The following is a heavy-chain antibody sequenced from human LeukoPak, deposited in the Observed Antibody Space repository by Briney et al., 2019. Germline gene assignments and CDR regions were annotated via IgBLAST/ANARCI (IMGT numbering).Heavy chain of an antibody. CDR3: ARDSGRVPAAPNYYFDY. CDR1: GFTFSSYA. D-gene: IGHD2-2*01. J-gene: IGHJ4*02. V-gene: IGHV3-64*01. CDR2: ISSNGGST. Sequence: GGSLRLSCAASGFTFSSYAMHWVRQAPGKGLEYVSAISSNGGSTYYANSVKGRFTISRDNSKNTLYLQMGSLRAEDMAVYYCARDSGRVPAAPNYYFDYWAREPWSPSPQ.